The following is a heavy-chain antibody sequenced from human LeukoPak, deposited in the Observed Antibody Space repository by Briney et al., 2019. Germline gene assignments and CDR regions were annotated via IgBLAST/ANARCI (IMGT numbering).Heavy chain of an antibody. V-gene: IGHV3-23*01. J-gene: IGHJ4*02. CDR2: SGGSA. Sequence: SGGSAYYPDSVKGRFTISRDDSKNTLYLHLSSLRADDTAVYYCAREQLRGYFDYWGQGTLVTVSS. CDR3: AREQLRGYFDY. D-gene: IGHD6-13*01.